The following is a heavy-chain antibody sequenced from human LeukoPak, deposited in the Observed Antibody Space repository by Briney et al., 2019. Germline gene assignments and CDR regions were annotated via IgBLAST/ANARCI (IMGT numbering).Heavy chain of an antibody. V-gene: IGHV1-18*01. J-gene: IGHJ3*02. CDR3: ARGGKIWFGELFDAFDI. D-gene: IGHD3-10*01. Sequence: ASVKVSCKASGYTFTSYGISWVRQAPGQGLEWMGWISAYNSNTNYAQKLQSRVTMTTDTPTSTAYMELRSLRSDDTAVYYCARGGKIWFGELFDAFDIWGQGTMVTVSS. CDR2: ISAYNSNT. CDR1: GYTFTSYG.